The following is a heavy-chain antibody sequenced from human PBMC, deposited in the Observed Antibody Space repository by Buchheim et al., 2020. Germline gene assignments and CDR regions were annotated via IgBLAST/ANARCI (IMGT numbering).Heavy chain of an antibody. V-gene: IGHV3-33*01. Sequence: QVQLLESGGGAVQPGRSLRLSCAASGFTFSNYGMHWVRQAPGKGLEWVAIIWHDGNNIYYGDSVKGRFTISRDNSKNTRYLEVNSLRVEDTAVYYCARDRGGDDPIDYWGQGTL. CDR3: ARDRGGDDPIDY. J-gene: IGHJ4*02. D-gene: IGHD5-12*01. CDR1: GFTFSNYG. CDR2: IWHDGNNI.